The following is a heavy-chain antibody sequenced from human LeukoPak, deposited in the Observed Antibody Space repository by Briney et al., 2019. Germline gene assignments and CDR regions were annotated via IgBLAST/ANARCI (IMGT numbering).Heavy chain of an antibody. V-gene: IGHV3-23*01. CDR3: AKGSYDFWSGYYGSVPFDY. Sequence: GGSLRLSCAASGFTFSSYAMSWVRQAPGKGLEWVSAISGSGGSTYYADSVKGRFTISRDNSKNTLYLQMNSLRAEDTAVYYCAKGSYDFWSGYYGSVPFDYWGQGTLVTVSS. CDR2: ISGSGGST. J-gene: IGHJ4*02. D-gene: IGHD3-3*01. CDR1: GFTFSSYA.